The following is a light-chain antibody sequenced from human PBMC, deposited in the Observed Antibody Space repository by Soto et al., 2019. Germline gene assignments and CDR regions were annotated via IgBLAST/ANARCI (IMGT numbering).Light chain of an antibody. CDR2: DTS. V-gene: IGKV3D-20*01. J-gene: IGKJ5*01. Sequence: EIGLTQSPATLSLSPGERATLSCGASQSINSNYLAWYQQKPGLAPRLVIYDTSRRAPGIPDRLTGSGSGTDFPLTIIRLEPEDSAIYYCQQYGSSPTFGQRTRLEIK. CDR3: QQYGSSPT. CDR1: QSINSNY.